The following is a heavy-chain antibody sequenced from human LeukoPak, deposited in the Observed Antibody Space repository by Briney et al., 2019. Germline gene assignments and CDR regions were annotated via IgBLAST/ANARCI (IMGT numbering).Heavy chain of an antibody. CDR1: GFTFSNAW. Sequence: AGGSLRLSCAASGFTFSNAWMSWVCQAPGKGLEWVGRIRSKTDGGTTDYAAPVKGRFTISRDDSKNTLYLQMNSLKTEDTAVYYCTLITMVRGVILTRDYWGQGTLVTVSS. D-gene: IGHD3-10*01. V-gene: IGHV3-15*01. J-gene: IGHJ4*02. CDR3: TLITMVRGVILTRDY. CDR2: IRSKTDGGTT.